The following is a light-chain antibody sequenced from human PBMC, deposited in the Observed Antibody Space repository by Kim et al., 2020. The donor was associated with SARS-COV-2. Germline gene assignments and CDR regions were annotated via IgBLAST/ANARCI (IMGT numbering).Light chain of an antibody. Sequence: QSVLTQPASVSGSPGQSITISCAGTSNDVGAYNSVSWYQQHPGTAPNLIIYDVTERASGVSSRFSGSQSGNTASLTISGLRAEDETDYYCSSHTTSSTYVFGAGTKVTVL. J-gene: IGLJ1*01. CDR3: SSHTTSSTYV. CDR1: SNDVGAYNS. V-gene: IGLV2-14*03. CDR2: DVT.